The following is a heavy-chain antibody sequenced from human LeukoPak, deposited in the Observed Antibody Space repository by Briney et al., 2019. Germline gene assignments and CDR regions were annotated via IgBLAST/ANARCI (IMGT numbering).Heavy chain of an antibody. CDR1: GGSFSGYY. CDR3: ARQAGTTHYYFYYMDV. J-gene: IGHJ6*03. V-gene: IGHV4-39*01. D-gene: IGHD1-1*01. CDR2: IYYSGVT. Sequence: SETLSLTCAVYGGSFSGYYWGWIRQPPGKGLEWIGSIYYSGVTYYNSSLKSRVTISVDTSKNHFSLKLSSLTAADTAVYYCARQAGTTHYYFYYMDVWGKGTTVTISS.